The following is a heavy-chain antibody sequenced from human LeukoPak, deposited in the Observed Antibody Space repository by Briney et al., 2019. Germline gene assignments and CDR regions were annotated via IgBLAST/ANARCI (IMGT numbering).Heavy chain of an antibody. CDR1: GFIFEGYT. D-gene: IGHD3-22*01. J-gene: IGHJ4*02. Sequence: TGGSLRLSCAASGFIFEGYTMHWVRQVPGKTLEWVSLVNWHGTTYYADSLKGRFTISRDNSKNSLYLQMDSLRIEDTAFYYCAKDLTYESSGSVIDNWGLGTLVTVSS. CDR3: AKDLTYESSGSVIDN. CDR2: VNWHGTT. V-gene: IGHV3-43*01.